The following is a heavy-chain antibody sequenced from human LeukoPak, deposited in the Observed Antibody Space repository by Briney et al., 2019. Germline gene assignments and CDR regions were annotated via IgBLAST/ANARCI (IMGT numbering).Heavy chain of an antibody. D-gene: IGHD6-19*01. V-gene: IGHV1-2*02. CDR2: INPNSGGT. Sequence: GASVKVSCKASGYTFTSYGISWVRQAPGQGLEWMGWINPNSGGTNYAQKFQGRVTMTRDTSISTAYMELSRLRSDDTAVYYCARVREWLVQASFYFDYWGQGTLVTVSS. J-gene: IGHJ4*02. CDR3: ARVREWLVQASFYFDY. CDR1: GYTFTSYG.